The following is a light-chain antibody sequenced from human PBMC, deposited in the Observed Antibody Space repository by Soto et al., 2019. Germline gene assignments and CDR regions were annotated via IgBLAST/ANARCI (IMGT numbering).Light chain of an antibody. CDR3: QSYDSTLSARYV. CDR2: EVT. CDR1: SSDIGDYNY. Sequence: QSVLTQPPSASGSPGQSVTFSCTGTSSDIGDYNYVSWYQQHPGKAPKLMIYEVTKRPSGVPDRFSGSRSGNTASLTVSGLQADDEADYYCQSYDSTLSARYVFGTGTKVTVL. V-gene: IGLV2-8*01. J-gene: IGLJ1*01.